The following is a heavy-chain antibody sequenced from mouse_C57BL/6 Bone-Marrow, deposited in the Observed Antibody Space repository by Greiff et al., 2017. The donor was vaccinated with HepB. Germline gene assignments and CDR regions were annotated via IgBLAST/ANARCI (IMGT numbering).Heavy chain of an antibody. CDR1: GFSFNTYA. Sequence: DVMLVESGGGLVQPKGSLKLSCAASGFSFNTYAMNWVRQAPGKGLEWVARIRSKSNNYATYYADSVKDRFTISRDDSESMLYLQMNNLKTEDTAMYYCVRPVNDYGSSYDAMDYWGQGTSVTVSS. CDR2: IRSKSNNYAT. J-gene: IGHJ4*01. V-gene: IGHV10-1*01. D-gene: IGHD1-1*01. CDR3: VRPVNDYGSSYDAMDY.